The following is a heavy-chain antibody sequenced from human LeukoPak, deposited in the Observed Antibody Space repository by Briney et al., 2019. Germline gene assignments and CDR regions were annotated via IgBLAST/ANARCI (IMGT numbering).Heavy chain of an antibody. V-gene: IGHV3-23*01. D-gene: IGHD3-3*01. CDR3: AKDLQGDYDFWSGYPLLFDY. CDR1: GFTFNSYA. Sequence: PGGYLRLSCAASGFTFNSYAMSWVRQAPGKGLEWVSAISGSGGSTYYADSVKGRFTISRDNSKNTLYLQMNRQRAEDMAVYYCAKDLQGDYDFWSGYPLLFDYWGQGTLVIVSS. CDR2: ISGSGGST. J-gene: IGHJ4*02.